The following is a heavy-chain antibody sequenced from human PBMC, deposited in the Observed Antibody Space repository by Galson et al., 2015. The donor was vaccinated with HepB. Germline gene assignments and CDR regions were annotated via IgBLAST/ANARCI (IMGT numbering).Heavy chain of an antibody. V-gene: IGHV3-21*01. J-gene: IGHJ4*02. D-gene: IGHD3-22*01. CDR3: ARAYYFDTSGYYY. CDR2: ISGTSSYI. Sequence: SLRLSCAASGFTFSSYGMSWVRQAPGKGLEWVSSISGTSSYIYYADSVKGRFTISRDNAKNSLYLQMNSLRAEDTAVYYCARAYYFDTSGYYYWGQGTLVTVSS. CDR1: GFTFSSYG.